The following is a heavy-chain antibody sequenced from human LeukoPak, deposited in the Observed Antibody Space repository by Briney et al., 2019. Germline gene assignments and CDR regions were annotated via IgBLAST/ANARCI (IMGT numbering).Heavy chain of an antibody. CDR3: ARSRGKYSSRSIDY. CDR1: GYSISSGYY. CDR2: IYHSGST. D-gene: IGHD6-13*01. V-gene: IGHV4-38-2*01. J-gene: IGHJ4*02. Sequence: SETLSLTCAVSGYSISSGYYWGWIRQPPGKGLEWIGSIYHSGSTYYNPSLKSRVTISVDTSKNQFSLKLSSVTAPYTAVYYCARSRGKYSSRSIDYWGQGTLLTVSS.